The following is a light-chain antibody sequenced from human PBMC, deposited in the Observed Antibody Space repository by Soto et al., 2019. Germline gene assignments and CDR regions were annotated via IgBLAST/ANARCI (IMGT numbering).Light chain of an antibody. Sequence: DIQLTQSPSFLSASVGDRVTITCRASHGINNNLAWFQQKPGRAPNLLIYGASNLQSGVPSRFGGSGSGTDFTLTISNLQPEDSATYYCQQLNAYPLTFGQGTRLEIK. V-gene: IGKV1-9*01. CDR1: HGINNN. CDR2: GAS. J-gene: IGKJ5*01. CDR3: QQLNAYPLT.